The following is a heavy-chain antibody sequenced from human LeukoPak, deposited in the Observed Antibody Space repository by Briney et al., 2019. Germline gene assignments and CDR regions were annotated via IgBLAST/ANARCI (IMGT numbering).Heavy chain of an antibody. Sequence: SETLSLTCTVSGYSISSGYYWGWIRQPPGKGLEWIGRIYHSGSTYYNPPLKSRVTISLDTSNNQFSLKLSSVTAADTAMYYCARDLSRDGCNRWGQGTLVTVSS. D-gene: IGHD5-24*01. CDR1: GYSISSGYY. CDR2: IYHSGST. J-gene: IGHJ5*02. CDR3: ARDLSRDGCNR. V-gene: IGHV4-38-2*02.